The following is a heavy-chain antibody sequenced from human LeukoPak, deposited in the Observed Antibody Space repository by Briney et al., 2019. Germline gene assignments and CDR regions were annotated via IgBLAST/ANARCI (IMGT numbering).Heavy chain of an antibody. CDR3: ARSLWSGFYYYYYMDV. D-gene: IGHD3-3*01. Sequence: GGSLRLSCAASGFNFRSYAMSWVRQAPGKGLEWVSVIYSGGSTYYADSVKGRFTISRDNSKNTLYLQMNSLRAEDTAVYYCARSLWSGFYYYYYMDVWGKGTTVTVSS. CDR2: IYSGGST. CDR1: GFNFRSYA. V-gene: IGHV3-53*01. J-gene: IGHJ6*03.